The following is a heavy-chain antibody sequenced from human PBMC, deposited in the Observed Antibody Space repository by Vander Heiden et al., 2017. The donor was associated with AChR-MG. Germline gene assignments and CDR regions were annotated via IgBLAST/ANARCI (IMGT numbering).Heavy chain of an antibody. D-gene: IGHD5-12*01. CDR2: VKQDGSEK. V-gene: IGHV3-7*01. J-gene: IGHJ5*02. CDR3: ARDGSGKRYSGYYLVYNWFDP. Sequence: EVQLVESGGGLVQPGGSRRLPCSASGFPFSSYWMSWVRQAPGKGLEWVANVKQDGSEKYYVDSVKGRFTISRDNAKNSLYLQMNSLRAEDTAVYYCARDGSGKRYSGYYLVYNWFDPWGQGTLVTVSS. CDR1: GFPFSSYW.